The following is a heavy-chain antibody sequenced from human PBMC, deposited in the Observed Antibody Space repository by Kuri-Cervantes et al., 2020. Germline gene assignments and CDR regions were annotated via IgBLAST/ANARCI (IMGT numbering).Heavy chain of an antibody. J-gene: IGHJ4*02. V-gene: IGHV3-21*04. Sequence: GESLKISCAASGFTFSSYSMNWVRQAPGKGLEWVSSISSSSSYIYYADSVKGRFTIFRDNAKNSLYLQMNSLRAEDTAVYYCARVREWGGYWGQGTLVTVSS. D-gene: IGHD3-3*01. CDR3: ARVREWGGY. CDR2: ISSSSSYI. CDR1: GFTFSSYS.